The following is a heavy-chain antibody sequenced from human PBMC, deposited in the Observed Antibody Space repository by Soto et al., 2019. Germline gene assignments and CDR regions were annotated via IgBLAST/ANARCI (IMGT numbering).Heavy chain of an antibody. CDR2: FYDLDGT. CDR3: ATWHLQEHAYDV. V-gene: IGHV3-53*01. D-gene: IGHD4-4*01. CDR1: GLTVSGKKY. Sequence: GGSLRLSCAVSGLTVSGKKYVAWVRQAPGKGLEWVSGFYDLDGTYYADSLKGRFTTSGDNSRTIVYLQMNDLRPEDTAVYYCATWHLQEHAYDVWGQGTTVTVSS. J-gene: IGHJ3*01.